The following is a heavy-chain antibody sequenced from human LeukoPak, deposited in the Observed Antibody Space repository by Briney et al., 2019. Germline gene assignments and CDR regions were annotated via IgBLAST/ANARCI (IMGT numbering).Heavy chain of an antibody. V-gene: IGHV4-39*07. CDR1: GGSISSGNYY. CDR3: ARDFGALDY. Sequence: SETLSLTCTVSGGSISSGNYYWDWIRQPPGKGLEWIGNINYSGTTYYNSSLKSRVTISVDTSKNQFSLRLSSVTAADTAVYYCARDFGALDYWGPGTLVTVSS. D-gene: IGHD3-10*01. J-gene: IGHJ4*02. CDR2: INYSGTT.